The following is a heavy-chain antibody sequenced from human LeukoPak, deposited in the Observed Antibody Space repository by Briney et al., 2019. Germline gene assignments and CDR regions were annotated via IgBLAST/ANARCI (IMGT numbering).Heavy chain of an antibody. CDR1: GGTFSSYA. CDR2: IISILGIA. D-gene: IGHD7-27*01. CDR3: ARVGTDYYYYYGMDV. V-gene: IGHV1-69*04. Sequence: ASVKVSCKASGGTFSSYAISWVRQAPGQGLEWMGRIISILGIANYAQKFQGRVTITADKSTSTAYMELSSLRSEDTAVYYCARVGTDYYYYYGMDVWGQGTTVTVSS. J-gene: IGHJ6*02.